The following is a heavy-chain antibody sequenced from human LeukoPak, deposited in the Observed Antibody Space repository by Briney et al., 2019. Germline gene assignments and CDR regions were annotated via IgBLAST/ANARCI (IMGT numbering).Heavy chain of an antibody. CDR2: IRSKANSYAT. J-gene: IGHJ4*02. D-gene: IGHD3-22*01. V-gene: IGHV3-73*01. CDR3: TIRDYYDSSGYSFPRSFDY. Sequence: GGSLRLSCAASGFTFSGSAMHWVRQASGKWLEWVGRIRSKANSYATAYAASVKGRFTISRDDSKNTAYLQMNSLKTEDTAVYYCTIRDYYDSSGYSFPRSFDYWSQGTLVTVSS. CDR1: GFTFSGSA.